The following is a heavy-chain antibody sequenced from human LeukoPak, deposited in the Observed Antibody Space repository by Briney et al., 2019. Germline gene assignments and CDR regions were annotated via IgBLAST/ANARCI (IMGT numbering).Heavy chain of an antibody. CDR1: GFTFSSYTFSTYA. D-gene: IGHD2-15*01. Sequence: PGGSLRLSCAASGFTFSSYTFSTYAMSWVRQAPGKGLEWVSAVSSSGVSTYYADSVKGRFTISRDNSKNTLYLQMNGLRAEDTAVYYCAKGVEDSGIYYYYYMDVWGEGTTVTVSS. V-gene: IGHV3-23*01. J-gene: IGHJ6*03. CDR3: AKGVEDSGIYYYYYMDV. CDR2: VSSSGVST.